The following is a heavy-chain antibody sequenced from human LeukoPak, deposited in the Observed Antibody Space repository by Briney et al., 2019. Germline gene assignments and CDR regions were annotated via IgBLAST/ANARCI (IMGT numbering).Heavy chain of an antibody. CDR3: ARVKGRWLSMDV. J-gene: IGHJ6*03. CDR1: GGSISSSSYY. Sequence: PSETLSLTCTVSGGSISSSSYYWGWIRQPPGKGLEWIGYIFYIGSTNYNPSLKSRVTISVDTSKNQFSLKLSSVTAADTAVYYCARVKGRWLSMDVWGKGTTVTVSS. D-gene: IGHD5-24*01. CDR2: IFYIGST. V-gene: IGHV4-61*05.